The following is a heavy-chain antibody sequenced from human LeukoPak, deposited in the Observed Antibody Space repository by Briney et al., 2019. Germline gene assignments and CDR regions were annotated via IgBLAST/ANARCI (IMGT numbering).Heavy chain of an antibody. CDR2: IYHSGST. V-gene: IGHV4-30-2*01. CDR3: ARGDPYSSSWYYFDY. J-gene: IGHJ4*02. D-gene: IGHD6-13*01. CDR1: GGSISSGGYS. Sequence: SETLSLTCAVSGGSISSGGYSWSWIRQPPGKGLEWIGYIYHSGSTYYNPSLKSRVTISVDRSKNQFSLKLSSVTAADTAVYYCARGDPYSSSWYYFDYWGQGTLVTVSS.